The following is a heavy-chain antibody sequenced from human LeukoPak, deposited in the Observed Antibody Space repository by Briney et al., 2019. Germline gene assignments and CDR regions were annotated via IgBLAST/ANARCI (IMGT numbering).Heavy chain of an antibody. CDR1: GFTFSIYG. CDR2: ISYDGSNE. V-gene: IGHV3-30*03. D-gene: IGHD2-2*01. CDR3: ARGYFCSSTSCSATGAFDI. J-gene: IGHJ3*02. Sequence: GGSLRLSCAASGFTFSIYGMHWVRQAPGKGLEWVAVISYDGSNEYYADSVKGRFTISRDNSKNTLYLQMNSLRPEDAAVYYCARGYFCSSTSCSATGAFDIWGQGTMVTVSS.